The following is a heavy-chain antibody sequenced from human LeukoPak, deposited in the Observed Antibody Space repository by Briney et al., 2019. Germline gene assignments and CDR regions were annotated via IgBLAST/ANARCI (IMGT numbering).Heavy chain of an antibody. Sequence: SETLSLTCAVNGGSLSGYYWSWIRQPPGKGLEWIGEINHSGSTNYNPSLKSRVTISVDTSKNQFSLKLSSVTAADTAVYYCARGGGNSHLDYWGQGTLVTVSS. CDR2: INHSGST. CDR3: ARGGGNSHLDY. D-gene: IGHD4-23*01. V-gene: IGHV4-34*01. CDR1: GGSLSGYY. J-gene: IGHJ4*02.